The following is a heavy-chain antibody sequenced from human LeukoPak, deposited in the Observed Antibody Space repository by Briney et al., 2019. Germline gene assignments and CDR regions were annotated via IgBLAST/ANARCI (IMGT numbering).Heavy chain of an antibody. CDR1: GFIFNNYA. V-gene: IGHV3-9*01. CDR3: AKDNRRHYTSGPNPDSLH. CDR2: ISWNSGSI. D-gene: IGHD6-19*01. Sequence: GRSLRLSCAGSGFIFNNYAMHWVRQPPGKGLEWVSGISWNSGSIDYADSVKGRFTISRDNAKNSLYLQMNSLRVEDTAFYYCAKDNRRHYTSGPNPDSLHWGQGALVTVSS. J-gene: IGHJ4*02.